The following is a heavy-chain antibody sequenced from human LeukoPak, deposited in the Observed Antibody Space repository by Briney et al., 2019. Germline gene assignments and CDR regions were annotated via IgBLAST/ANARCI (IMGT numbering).Heavy chain of an antibody. J-gene: IGHJ4*02. Sequence: TLVKPTQTLTLTCTFSGFSLTTSGVGVGWIRQPPGKALEWLALIYWDDDKRYSPSLKSRLTITKDTSKNQVVLTMTNMDPQDTATYYCARRCSSTNCYAAIDYWGQGTLVTVSS. CDR1: GFSLTTSGVG. CDR3: ARRCSSTNCYAAIDY. D-gene: IGHD2-2*01. V-gene: IGHV2-5*02. CDR2: IYWDDDK.